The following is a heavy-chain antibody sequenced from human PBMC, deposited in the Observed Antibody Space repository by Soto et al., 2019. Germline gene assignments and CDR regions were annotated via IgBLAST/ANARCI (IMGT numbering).Heavy chain of an antibody. CDR3: TTAPGGGSGYYDY. D-gene: IGHD3-22*01. Sequence: VQLVESGGGLVQPGGSLRLSCAASGFTFSNAWMSWVRQAPGKGLEWVGRIKSKTDGGTTDYAAPVKGRFTISRDDSKNTLYLQMNSLKTEDTAVYYCTTAPGGGSGYYDYWGQGTLVTVSS. J-gene: IGHJ4*02. V-gene: IGHV3-15*01. CDR2: IKSKTDGGTT. CDR1: GFTFSNAW.